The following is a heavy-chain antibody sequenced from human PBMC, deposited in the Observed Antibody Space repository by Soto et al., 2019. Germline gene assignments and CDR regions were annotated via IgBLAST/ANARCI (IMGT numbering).Heavy chain of an antibody. J-gene: IGHJ6*02. CDR1: GGSISSGGYY. CDR2: IYYSGST. Sequence: SETLSLTCTVSGGSISSGGYYWSWIRQHPGKGLEWIGYIYYSGSTYYNPSLKSRVTISVDTSKNQFSLKLSSVTAADTAVYYCARDYDCANYDIWGQGTTVTVSS. CDR3: ARDYDCANYDI. D-gene: IGHD3-9*01. V-gene: IGHV4-31*03.